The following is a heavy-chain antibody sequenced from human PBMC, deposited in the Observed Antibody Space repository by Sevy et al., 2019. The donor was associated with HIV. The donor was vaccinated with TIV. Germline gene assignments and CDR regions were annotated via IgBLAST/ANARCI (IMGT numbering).Heavy chain of an antibody. D-gene: IGHD3-10*01. J-gene: IGHJ3*01. CDR3: ARPYGSGSWEAFDV. V-gene: IGHV3-21*01. CDR2: ITSSSNYI. Sequence: GGSLRLSCAASGFTFTTYTMNWVRQAPGKGLEWVSSITSSSNYIYYADSVKGRFTISRDNAKASVYLQMNSLRAEDTAVYCCARPYGSGSWEAFDVWGQGTMVTVSS. CDR1: GFTFTTYT.